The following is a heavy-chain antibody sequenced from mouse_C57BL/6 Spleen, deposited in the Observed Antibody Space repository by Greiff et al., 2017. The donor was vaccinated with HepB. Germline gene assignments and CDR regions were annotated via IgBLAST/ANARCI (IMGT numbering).Heavy chain of an antibody. CDR1: GFNIKDDY. J-gene: IGHJ4*01. CDR3: TPYGNYDYYAMDY. D-gene: IGHD2-1*01. V-gene: IGHV14-4*01. Sequence: VQLQQSGAELVRPGASVKLSCTASGFNIKDDYMHWVKQRPEQGLEWIGWIDPENGDTEYASKFQGKATITADTSSNTAYLQLSSLTSEDTAVYYCTPYGNYDYYAMDYWGQGTSVTVSS. CDR2: IDPENGDT.